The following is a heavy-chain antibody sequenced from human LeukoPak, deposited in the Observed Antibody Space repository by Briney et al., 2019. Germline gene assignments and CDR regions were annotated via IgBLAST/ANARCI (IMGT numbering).Heavy chain of an antibody. CDR2: ISSNGGST. CDR3: VKDQYSSGWYAGNY. Sequence: GALGLSCSASGFTFSSYAMHWVRQAPGKGLEYVSAISSNGGSTYYADSVKGRFTISRDNSKNTLYLQMSSLRVEDTAVYYCVKDQYSSGWYAGNYWGQGTLVTVSS. CDR1: GFTFSSYA. V-gene: IGHV3-64D*06. J-gene: IGHJ4*02. D-gene: IGHD6-19*01.